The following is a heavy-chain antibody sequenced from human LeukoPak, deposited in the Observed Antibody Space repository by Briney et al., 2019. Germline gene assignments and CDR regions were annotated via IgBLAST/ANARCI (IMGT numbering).Heavy chain of an antibody. D-gene: IGHD2-2*01. CDR1: GYTFTSYY. J-gene: IGHJ4*02. CDR2: INPSGGST. CDR3: ARESTSCYKY. V-gene: IGHV1-46*01. Sequence: ASVKVLCRASGYTFTSYYMHWVRQAPGQGLEWMGIINPSGGSTSYAQKFQGRVTMTRDMSTSTVYMELSSLRSEDTAVYYCARESTSCYKYWGQGTLVTLFS.